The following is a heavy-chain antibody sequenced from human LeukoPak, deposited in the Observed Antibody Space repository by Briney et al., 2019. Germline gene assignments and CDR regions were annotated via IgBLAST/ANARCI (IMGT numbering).Heavy chain of an antibody. V-gene: IGHV4-59*01. CDR1: GGSISSYY. CDR2: TYYSGST. J-gene: IGHJ6*03. D-gene: IGHD6-13*01. CDR3: ASLNSSSWYYYYMDV. Sequence: SETLSLTCTVSGGSISSYYWSWIRQSPRKGLGWIGHTYYSGSTNYNPSLKSRVTISVDTSKNQFSLKLSSVTAADTAVYYCASLNSSSWYYYYMDVWGKGTTVTVSS.